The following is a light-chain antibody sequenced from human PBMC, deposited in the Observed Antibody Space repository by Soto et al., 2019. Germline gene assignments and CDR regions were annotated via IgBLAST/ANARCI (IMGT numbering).Light chain of an antibody. CDR2: EVN. CDR3: SSYTGTSAPYV. V-gene: IGLV2-14*01. CDR1: SSDVGNYNL. Sequence: QSALTQPASVSGSPGQSITISCTGTSSDVGNYNLVSWYQQHPGKAPKLMIYEVNNRPSGVSNRYSGSKSGNTASLIISGLQAEDEADYYCSSYTGTSAPYVFGTGTKLTVL. J-gene: IGLJ1*01.